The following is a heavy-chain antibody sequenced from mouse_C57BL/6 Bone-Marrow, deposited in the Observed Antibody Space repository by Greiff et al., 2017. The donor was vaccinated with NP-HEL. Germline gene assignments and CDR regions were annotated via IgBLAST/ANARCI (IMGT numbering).Heavy chain of an antibody. CDR2: IHPNSGST. V-gene: IGHV1-64*01. J-gene: IGHJ3*01. CDR3: ARWGYPRFAY. CDR1: GYTFTSYW. D-gene: IGHD2-2*01. Sequence: VQLQESGAELVKPGASVKLSCKASGYTFTSYWMHWVKQRPGQGLEWIGMIHPNSGSTNYNEKFKSKATLTVDKSSSTAYMQLSSLTSEDSAVYYCARWGYPRFAYWGQGTLVTVSA.